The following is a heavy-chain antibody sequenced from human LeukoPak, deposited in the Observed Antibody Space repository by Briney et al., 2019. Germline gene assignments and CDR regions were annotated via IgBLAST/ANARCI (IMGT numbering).Heavy chain of an antibody. CDR1: GVSIFSSY. D-gene: IGHD3-9*01. V-gene: IGHV4-59*12. CDR3: ATGRSIRYFDY. CDR2: VHYSGST. Sequence: SETLSLTCTVSGVSIFSSYWNWVRQPPGKGLEWIAYVHYSGSTNYTPSLKSRVTISVDTSKSQFSLKLSSATAADTAVYYCATGRSIRYFDYWGQGTLPTVSS. J-gene: IGHJ4*02.